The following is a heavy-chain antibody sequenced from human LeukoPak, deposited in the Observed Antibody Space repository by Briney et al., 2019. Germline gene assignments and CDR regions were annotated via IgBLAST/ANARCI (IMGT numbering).Heavy chain of an antibody. D-gene: IGHD3-22*01. CDR2: INHSGST. CDR1: GGSFSGYY. CDR3: ARPRDCSGYYYCPPDY. Sequence: SETLSLTCAVYGGSFSGYYWSWIRQPPGKGLEWIGEINHSGSTNYNPSLKSRVTISVDTSKNQFSLKLSSVTAADTAVYYCARPRDCSGYYYCPPDYWGQGILVTVSS. V-gene: IGHV4-34*01. J-gene: IGHJ4*02.